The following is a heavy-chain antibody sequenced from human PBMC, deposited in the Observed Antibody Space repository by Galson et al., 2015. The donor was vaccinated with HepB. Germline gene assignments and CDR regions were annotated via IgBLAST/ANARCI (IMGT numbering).Heavy chain of an antibody. V-gene: IGHV3-48*03. CDR1: GFTFSSYE. CDR2: ISSSGSTI. CDR3: ARDSARSGWLDY. D-gene: IGHD6-19*01. Sequence: SLRLSCAASGFTFSSYEMNWVRQAPGKGLEWVSYISSSGSTIYYADSVKGRFTISRDNAKNSLYLQMNSLRAEDTAVYYCARDSARSGWLDYWGQGTLVTVSS. J-gene: IGHJ4*02.